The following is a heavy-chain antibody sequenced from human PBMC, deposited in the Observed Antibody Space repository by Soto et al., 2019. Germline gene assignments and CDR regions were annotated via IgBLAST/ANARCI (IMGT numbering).Heavy chain of an antibody. Sequence: GGSLRLSCAASGFTFSSYAMSWVRQAPGKGLEWVSAISGSGGSTYYADSVKGRFTISRDNSKNTLYLQMNSLRAEDTAVYYCAKDHWIWDIVGYYYGMDVWGQGTTVTVSS. D-gene: IGHD2-15*01. CDR1: GFTFSSYA. CDR2: ISGSGGST. V-gene: IGHV3-23*01. J-gene: IGHJ6*02. CDR3: AKDHWIWDIVGYYYGMDV.